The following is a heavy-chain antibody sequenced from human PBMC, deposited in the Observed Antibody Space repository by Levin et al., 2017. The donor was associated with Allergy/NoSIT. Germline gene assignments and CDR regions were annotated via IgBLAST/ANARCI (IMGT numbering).Heavy chain of an antibody. D-gene: IGHD6-19*01. Sequence: GGSLRLSCADSGFTFSSFAMYWVRQAPGKGLEYVSAISGNGDSTYYANSVKGRFTISRDNSRNTLYLQMGSLRPEDMGIYYCARENDITGWYYFDRWGQGTLVTVSS. V-gene: IGHV3-64*01. CDR3: ARENDITGWYYFDR. CDR1: GFTFSSFA. J-gene: IGHJ4*02. CDR2: ISGNGDST.